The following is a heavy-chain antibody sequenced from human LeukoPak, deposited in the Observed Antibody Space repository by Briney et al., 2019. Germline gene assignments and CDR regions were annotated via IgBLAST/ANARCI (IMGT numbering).Heavy chain of an antibody. CDR3: AVRFLESLFDY. Sequence: SETLSLTCTVSGGSISSSSYYWGWIRQPPGKGLERIGSIYYSGSTYYNPSLKSRVTISVDTSKNQFSLKLSSVTAADTAVYYCAVRFLESLFDYWGQGTLVTVSS. J-gene: IGHJ4*02. D-gene: IGHD3-3*01. CDR2: IYYSGST. V-gene: IGHV4-39*01. CDR1: GGSISSSSYY.